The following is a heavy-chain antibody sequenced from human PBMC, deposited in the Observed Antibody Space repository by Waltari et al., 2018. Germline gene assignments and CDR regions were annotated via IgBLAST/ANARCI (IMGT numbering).Heavy chain of an antibody. D-gene: IGHD3-3*01. J-gene: IGHJ4*02. V-gene: IGHV3-23*04. CDR1: GFTFFKYA. CDR3: AKDRVDFWSGAFDY. CDR2: VSGSGGGT. Sequence: EVQLVESGGGLVQPGGSLRLSCAASGFTFFKYARGWVRQAPGKGLEWVSSVSGSGGGTFYADSLKGRFTITRDNSKKTLYLEMNSLGAEDTAIYYCAKDRVDFWSGAFDYWGQGTLVSVSS.